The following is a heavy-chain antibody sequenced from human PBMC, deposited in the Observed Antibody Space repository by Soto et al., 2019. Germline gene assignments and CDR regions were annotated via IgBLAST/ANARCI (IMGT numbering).Heavy chain of an antibody. CDR3: AKDTMSFIRIYDRFDI. CDR2: IGGGGSDT. V-gene: IGHV3-23*01. CDR1: GFTFSNYA. D-gene: IGHD3-22*01. Sequence: EVQLLESGGGLVQPGGSLRLSCAASGFTFSNYAMYWVRQAPGKGLEWVSVIGGGGSDTYYAESVTGRFTVSRDDSKNTLYLQMFSLRVEDTAVYYCAKDTMSFIRIYDRFDILGQGTRVTGSS. J-gene: IGHJ3*02.